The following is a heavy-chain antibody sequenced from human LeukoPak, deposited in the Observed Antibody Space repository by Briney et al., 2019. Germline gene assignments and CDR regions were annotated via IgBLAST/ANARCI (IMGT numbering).Heavy chain of an antibody. CDR1: GYSISNTYS. CDR2: INHSGST. D-gene: IGHD6-13*01. V-gene: IGHV4-38-2*02. CDR3: ARLPKIAAPFDY. Sequence: SETLSLTCTVSGYSISNTYSWGWIRQSPGKGLEWIGEINHSGSTNYNPSLKSRVTISVDTSKNQFSLKLSSVTAADTAVYYCARLPKIAAPFDYWGQGTLVTVSS. J-gene: IGHJ4*02.